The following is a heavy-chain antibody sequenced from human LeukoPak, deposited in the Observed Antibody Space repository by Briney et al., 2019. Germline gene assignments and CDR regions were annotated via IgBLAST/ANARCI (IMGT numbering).Heavy chain of an antibody. J-gene: IGHJ6*04. CDR1: GATITSYY. D-gene: IGHD6-13*01. CDR3: ARDRSVAADATVYFYGMAV. Sequence: SATLSLTCTVSGATITSYYWSWVRQPPGQGLEWIGYVFYTGNSNYNPSLMSRVTISRDTSKNQGSLKLNSVTGADPAVYYCARDRSVAADATVYFYGMAVWGKGTTVTVSS. CDR2: VFYTGNS. V-gene: IGHV4-59*01.